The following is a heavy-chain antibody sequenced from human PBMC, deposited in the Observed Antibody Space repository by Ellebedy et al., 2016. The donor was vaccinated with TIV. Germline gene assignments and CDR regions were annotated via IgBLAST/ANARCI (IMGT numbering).Heavy chain of an antibody. J-gene: IGHJ4*02. CDR2: ISAYNGNT. CDR3: ARTIAVAGTFDY. CDR1: GYTFTSYG. V-gene: IGHV1-18*04. D-gene: IGHD6-19*01. Sequence: AASVKVSCKASGYTFTSYGISWVRQAPGQGLEWMGWISAYNGNTNYAQKFQGRVTMTRDTSISTAYMELSRLRSDDTAVYYCARTIAVAGTFDYWGQGTLVTVSS.